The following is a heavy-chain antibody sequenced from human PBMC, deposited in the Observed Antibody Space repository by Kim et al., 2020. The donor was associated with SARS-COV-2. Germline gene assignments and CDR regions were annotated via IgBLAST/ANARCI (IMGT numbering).Heavy chain of an antibody. D-gene: IGHD6-13*01. J-gene: IGHJ4*02. Sequence: SETLSLTCNVSGGSVSSGSYYWGWIRQPPGKGLEWIGLIYNSGSTYYNPSLKSRVTISIDTSKNQFSLKLSSVTAADTAVYYCARHTKEEQHLVRGFDNWGQGTLVTVSS. CDR1: GGSVSSGSYY. CDR2: IYNSGST. V-gene: IGHV4-39*01. CDR3: ARHTKEEQHLVRGFDN.